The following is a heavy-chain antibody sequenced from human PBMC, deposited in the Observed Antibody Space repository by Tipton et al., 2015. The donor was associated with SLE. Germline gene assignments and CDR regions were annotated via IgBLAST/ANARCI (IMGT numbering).Heavy chain of an antibody. V-gene: IGHV4-34*01. Sequence: GLVKPSETLSLTCAVYGGSFETYYWTWVRQPPGKGREWIGEINQAIGTNYNPALKSRVPIAMDTSKIQFSLKLNAVTATDTAVYYCGRGRTDAWELVGYWGQGTLVTVSS. CDR2: INQAIGT. J-gene: IGHJ4*02. CDR1: GGSFETYY. CDR3: GRGRTDAWELVGY. D-gene: IGHD4-23*01.